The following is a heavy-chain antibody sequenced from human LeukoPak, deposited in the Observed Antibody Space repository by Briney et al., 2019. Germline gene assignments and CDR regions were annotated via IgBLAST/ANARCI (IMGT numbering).Heavy chain of an antibody. CDR2: ISGSSATI. CDR3: ARDYRYDSSGPDEDAFDI. CDR1: GFTFSSYN. Sequence: GGSLRLSCAASGFTFSSYNMNWVRQAPGKGLEWVSHISGSSATIYYADSVKGRFTISRDNSKNTLYLQMNSLRAEDTAVYYCARDYRYDSSGPDEDAFDIWGQGTMVTVSS. D-gene: IGHD3-22*01. J-gene: IGHJ3*02. V-gene: IGHV3-48*01.